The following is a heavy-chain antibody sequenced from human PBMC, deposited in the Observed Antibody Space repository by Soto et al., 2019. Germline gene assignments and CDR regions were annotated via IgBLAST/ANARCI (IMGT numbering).Heavy chain of an antibody. CDR1: GDSISGSNYY. CDR2: IYYSGST. Sequence: SETLSLTCTVSGDSISGSNYYWTWVRQHPGKGLEWIGYIYYSGSTYYNPSLKSRVLISVDTSKNQFSLKLDSVTAADTAVYYCARDSFVRVHGEAFWGQGTLVTVSS. D-gene: IGHD2-8*01. V-gene: IGHV4-31*03. CDR3: ARDSFVRVHGEAF. J-gene: IGHJ4*02.